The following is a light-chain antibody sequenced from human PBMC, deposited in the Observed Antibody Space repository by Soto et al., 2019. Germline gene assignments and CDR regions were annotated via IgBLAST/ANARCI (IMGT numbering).Light chain of an antibody. V-gene: IGKV1-5*01. CDR1: QSLSNR. CDR3: HYYSAVWT. CDR2: DAS. Sequence: DIQITQSPSTLSASVGDRVTITCRASQSLSNRLAWYQQKPGKAPKVLIYDASSLESGVPSRFSGSGSGTHFILTISSLQPDDFATYYCHYYSAVWTFGQGTKV. J-gene: IGKJ1*01.